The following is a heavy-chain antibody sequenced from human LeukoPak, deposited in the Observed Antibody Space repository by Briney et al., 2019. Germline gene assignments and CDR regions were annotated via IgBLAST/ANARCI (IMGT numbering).Heavy chain of an antibody. D-gene: IGHD6-19*01. CDR1: GFTFSSYA. Sequence: GGSLRLSCAASGFTFSSYAMSWVRQAPGKGLEWVSAISGSDGHTYYADAVKGRFTISRDNSKNTLYLQMSSLRAEDTAVYYCAKTLPIAVALDYWGQGTLVTVSS. V-gene: IGHV3-23*01. J-gene: IGHJ4*02. CDR2: ISGSDGHT. CDR3: AKTLPIAVALDY.